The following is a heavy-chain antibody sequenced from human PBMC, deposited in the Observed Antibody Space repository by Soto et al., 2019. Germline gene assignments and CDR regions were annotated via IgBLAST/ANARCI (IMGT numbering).Heavy chain of an antibody. V-gene: IGHV3-33*01. J-gene: IGHJ4*02. Sequence: QVQLVESGGGVVQPGRSLRLSCAASGFTFSSYGMHWVRQAPGKGLEWVAVIWYDGSNKYYADSVKGRFTISRDNSKNTLYLQMNSLRAEDTAVYYCARTDYGGTYFASWGQGTLVTVSS. CDR2: IWYDGSNK. D-gene: IGHD4-17*01. CDR1: GFTFSSYG. CDR3: ARTDYGGTYFAS.